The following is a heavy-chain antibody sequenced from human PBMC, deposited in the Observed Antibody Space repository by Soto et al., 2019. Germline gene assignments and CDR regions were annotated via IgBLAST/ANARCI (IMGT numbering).Heavy chain of an antibody. D-gene: IGHD6-13*01. CDR2: IRNEPKGYTT. CDR3: VRNLAAGGTFYFDY. J-gene: IGHJ4*02. CDR1: GFTFSDHY. V-gene: IGHV3-72*01. Sequence: EVQLVESGGGLVQPGGSLRLSCAASGFTFSDHYMDWVRQAPGKGLEWVGRIRNEPKGYTTEYAASVKGRFTISRYDSENSLSLQMHHLRTEDTAVYYCVRNLAAGGTFYFDYWGQGALVTVAS.